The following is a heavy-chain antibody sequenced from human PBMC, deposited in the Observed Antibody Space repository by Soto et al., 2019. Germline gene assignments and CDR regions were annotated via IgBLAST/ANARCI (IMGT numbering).Heavy chain of an antibody. CDR2: IYKSTTT. V-gene: IGHV4-30-4*01. CDR1: GDSISTVDYF. CDR3: ARGRYCLTGRCFPNWFDS. Sequence: SETLSLTCSVSGDSISTVDYFWAWIRQPPGQALEYIGYIYKSTTTYYNPSFESRVAISLDTSKSQFSLNVTSVTDADTAVYFCARGRYCLTGRCFPNWFDSWGQGTLVTVSS. D-gene: IGHD2-15*01. J-gene: IGHJ5*01.